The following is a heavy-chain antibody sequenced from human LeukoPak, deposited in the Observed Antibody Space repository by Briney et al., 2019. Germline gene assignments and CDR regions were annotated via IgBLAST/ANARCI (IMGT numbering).Heavy chain of an antibody. CDR2: IYYSGST. CDR1: GGSISSYY. D-gene: IGHD3-3*01. V-gene: IGHV4-59*01. CDR3: ARIPPFQYYDFWSGYYDPDAFDI. J-gene: IGHJ3*02. Sequence: PSETLSLTCTVSGGSISSYYWSWIRQPPGKGLEWIGYIYYSGSTNYNPSLKSRVTISVDTSKNQFSLKLSSVTAADTAVYYCARIPPFQYYDFWSGYYDPDAFDIWGQGTMVTVSS.